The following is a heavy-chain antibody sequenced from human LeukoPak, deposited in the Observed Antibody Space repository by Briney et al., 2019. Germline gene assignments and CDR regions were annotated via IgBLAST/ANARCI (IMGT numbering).Heavy chain of an antibody. CDR1: GYTFTGYY. Sequence: ASVKVSCKASGYTFTGYYMHWVRQAPGQGLEWMGWINPNSGGTNYAQKFQGRVTMTRDTSISTAYMELSRLRSDDTAVYYCARVQYYDILTGRCGMDVWGQGTTVTVSS. CDR2: INPNSGGT. CDR3: ARVQYYDILTGRCGMDV. V-gene: IGHV1-2*02. J-gene: IGHJ6*02. D-gene: IGHD3-9*01.